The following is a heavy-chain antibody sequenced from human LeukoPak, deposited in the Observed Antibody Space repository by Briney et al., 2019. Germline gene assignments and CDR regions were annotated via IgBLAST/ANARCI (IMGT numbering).Heavy chain of an antibody. CDR1: GFSFTAYY. CDR2: INPSGDGT. V-gene: IGHV1-46*01. J-gene: IGHJ5*02. Sequence: GASVKVSCKTSGFSFTAYYMHLVRQAPGQGLEWMGVINPSGDGTNYPQRFQGRVTLTRDTSTSTVYMELSSLRSEDTAIYYCAKETPNTGWSDPWGQGTLVTVSS. CDR3: AKETPNTGWSDP. D-gene: IGHD1-14*01.